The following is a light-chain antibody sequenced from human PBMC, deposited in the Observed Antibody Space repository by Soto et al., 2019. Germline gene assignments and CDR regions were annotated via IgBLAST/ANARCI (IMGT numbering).Light chain of an antibody. CDR1: SGDGGGYDY. CDR3: SSYAGSDTPYV. V-gene: IGLV2-8*01. J-gene: IGLJ1*01. Sequence: QSALTQPPSAYGSPGQAVTISSTGTSGDGGGYDYVSWYQQHPAKAPKLMIYEVTKRPLGVPDRFSGSKSGNTAALTVSGLQAEGEADYYCSSYAGSDTPYVFGTGTKVTVL. CDR2: EVT.